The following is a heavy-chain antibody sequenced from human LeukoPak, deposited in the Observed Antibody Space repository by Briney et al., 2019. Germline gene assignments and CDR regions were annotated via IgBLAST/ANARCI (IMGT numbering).Heavy chain of an antibody. CDR2: INPNSGGT. CDR1: GYTFTGYY. V-gene: IGHV1-2*02. D-gene: IGHD1-7*01. CDR3: ASPLLEAELYYYYGMDV. J-gene: IGHJ6*02. Sequence: ASVKVSCKASGYTFTGYYMHWVRQAPGQGLEWMGWINPNSGGTNYAQKFQGRVTMTRDTSISTAYMELSRLRSDDTAVYYCASPLLEAELYYYYGMDVWGQGTTVTVSS.